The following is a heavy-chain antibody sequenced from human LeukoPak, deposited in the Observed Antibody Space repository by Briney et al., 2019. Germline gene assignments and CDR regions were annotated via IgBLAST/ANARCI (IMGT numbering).Heavy chain of an antibody. D-gene: IGHD3-10*01. CDR2: IYHSGST. V-gene: IGHV4-4*02. J-gene: IGHJ5*02. Sequence: SGTLSLTCAVSGGSISSSNWWSWVRQPPGKGLEWIGEIYHSGSTNYNPSLKSRVTISVDKSKNQFSLKLSSVTAADTAVYYCARHGWFGELLWRFDPWGQGTLVTVSS. CDR1: GGSISSSNW. CDR3: ARHGWFGELLWRFDP.